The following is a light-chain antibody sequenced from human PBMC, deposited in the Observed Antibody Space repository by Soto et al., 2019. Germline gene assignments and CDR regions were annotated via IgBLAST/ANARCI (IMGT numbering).Light chain of an antibody. CDR3: QQRINLLT. J-gene: IGKJ4*01. V-gene: IGKV3D-20*02. Sequence: EYGLTQSPGTLSLSPRERATLSCRASQTVRNNYLAWYQQKPGQAPRLLIYDASSRATGIPGRFSGSGSGTDFTLTISSLEPEDFAVYYCQQRINLLTLGGGAMVDIK. CDR1: QTVRNNY. CDR2: DAS.